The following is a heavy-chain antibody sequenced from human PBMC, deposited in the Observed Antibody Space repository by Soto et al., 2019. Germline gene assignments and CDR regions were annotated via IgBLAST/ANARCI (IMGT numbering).Heavy chain of an antibody. CDR1: GGSVRSGSYY. D-gene: IGHD6-13*01. J-gene: IGHJ5*02. CDR3: ARVIAAAVNWFDP. V-gene: IGHV4-61*01. CDR2: IYYSGST. Sequence: PSETLSLTCTVSGGSVRSGSYYWSWIRQPPGKGLEWIGYIYYSGSTNYNPSLKSRVTISVDTSKNQFSLKLSSVTAADTAVYYCARVIAAAVNWFDPWGQGTLVTVSS.